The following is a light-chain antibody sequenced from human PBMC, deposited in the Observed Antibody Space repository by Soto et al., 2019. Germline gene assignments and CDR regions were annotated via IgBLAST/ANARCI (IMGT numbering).Light chain of an antibody. CDR3: QQRSNWPPWT. CDR1: QNVWNSY. CDR2: DAS. J-gene: IGKJ1*01. V-gene: IGKV3-11*01. Sequence: EIVLTQSPATLSLSPGERATLSCGASQNVWNSYLAWYQQKPGLAPRVVIYDASTRAAGIPARFSGSGSGTDFTLTISSLEPEDFAVYYCQQRSNWPPWTFGQGTKVEIK.